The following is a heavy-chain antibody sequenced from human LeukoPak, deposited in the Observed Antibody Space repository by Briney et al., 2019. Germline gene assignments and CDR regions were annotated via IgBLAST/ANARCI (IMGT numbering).Heavy chain of an antibody. CDR2: ISSSSSYI. CDR1: GFTFSSYS. CDR3: ARDPSSDYYDSSGHFDY. J-gene: IGHJ4*02. D-gene: IGHD3-22*01. Sequence: GGSLRLSCAASGFTFSSYSMNWVCQAPGKGLEWVSSISSSSSYIYYADSVKGRFTISRDNAKNSLYLQMNSLRAEDTAVYYCARDPSSDYYDSSGHFDYWGQGTLVTVSS. V-gene: IGHV3-21*01.